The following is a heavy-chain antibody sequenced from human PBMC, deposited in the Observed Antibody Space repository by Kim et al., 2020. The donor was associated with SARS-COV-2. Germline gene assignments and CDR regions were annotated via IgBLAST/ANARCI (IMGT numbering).Heavy chain of an antibody. Sequence: SETLSLTCAVYGGSFSGYYWSWIRQPPGKGLEWIGEINHSGSTNYNPSLKSRVTISVDTSKNQFSLKLSSVTAADTAVYYCARGSWYYGSGSYYYYGMDVWGPGTTVTVSS. CDR3: ARGSWYYGSGSYYYYGMDV. V-gene: IGHV4-34*01. CDR1: GGSFSGYY. D-gene: IGHD3-10*01. J-gene: IGHJ6*02. CDR2: INHSGST.